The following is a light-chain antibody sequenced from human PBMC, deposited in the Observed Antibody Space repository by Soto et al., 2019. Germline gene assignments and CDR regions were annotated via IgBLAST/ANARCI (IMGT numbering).Light chain of an antibody. J-gene: IGKJ2*01. CDR1: QSISNF. CDR2: APS. V-gene: IGKV1-39*01. Sequence: DIQLTQSPCSLSASVGDRVTITCRASQSISNFLIWYQQNPGEARKVLIYAPSSLQRGVPSRFSGSGSETEFTLTISSLQLEDFATYYCQHSYNAPYTFGQGTKLEIK. CDR3: QHSYNAPYT.